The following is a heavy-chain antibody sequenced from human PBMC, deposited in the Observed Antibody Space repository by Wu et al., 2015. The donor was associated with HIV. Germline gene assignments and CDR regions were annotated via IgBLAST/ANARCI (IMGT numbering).Heavy chain of an antibody. CDR2: TSPYDGDT. D-gene: IGHD4-23*01. CDR3: ASRANYGGTSFGGFALDT. V-gene: IGHV1-18*01. Sequence: QVQLVQSGPEVKKPGASVKVSCKASGFSFSSYGFTWVRQAPGQGLEWMGWTSPYDGDTGLAPNVQSRVTMTTDASANTVYMELRILTSDDTAVYFCASRANYGGTSFGGFALDTWGQGTMVIVST. CDR1: GFSFSSYG. J-gene: IGHJ3*02.